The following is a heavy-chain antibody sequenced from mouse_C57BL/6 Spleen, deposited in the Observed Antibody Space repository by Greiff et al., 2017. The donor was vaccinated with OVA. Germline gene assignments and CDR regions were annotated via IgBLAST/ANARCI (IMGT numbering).Heavy chain of an antibody. D-gene: IGHD1-1*01. V-gene: IGHV1-72*01. Sequence: QVQLQQPGAELVKPGASVKLSCKASGYTFTSYWMHWVKQRPGRGLEWIGRIDPNSGGTKYNEKFKSKATLTVDKPSSTASMQISSLTSEDSAVYYCARLYYGSTFDVWGTGTTVTVSS. J-gene: IGHJ1*03. CDR3: ARLYYGSTFDV. CDR1: GYTFTSYW. CDR2: IDPNSGGT.